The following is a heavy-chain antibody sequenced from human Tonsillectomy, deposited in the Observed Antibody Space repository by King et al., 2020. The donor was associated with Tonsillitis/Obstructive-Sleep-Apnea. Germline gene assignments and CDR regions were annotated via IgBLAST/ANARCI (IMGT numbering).Heavy chain of an antibody. J-gene: IGHJ5*02. CDR3: ARALYAGVKA. V-gene: IGHV3-7*04. CDR1: GFTFSTYW. CDR2: INQDGSEK. Sequence: DVQLVESGGGLVQPGGSLRLSCAASGFTFSTYWMTWVRQAPGKGLEWVANINQDGSEKFYVDSVKGQFTISRDNAKNSLYLQMNSLRAEDTAVYYCARALYAGVKAWGQGTLVTVSP. D-gene: IGHD3-10*01.